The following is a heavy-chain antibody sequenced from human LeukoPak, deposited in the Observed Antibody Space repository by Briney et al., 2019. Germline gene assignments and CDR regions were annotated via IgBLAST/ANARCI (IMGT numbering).Heavy chain of an antibody. Sequence: GGSLRLSCAASGFTFSSYSMNWVRQAPGKGLEWVSSISSSSSYIYYAGSVKGRFTISRDNAKNSLYLQMNSLRAEDTAVYYCARVVGAWSILEWLPKVDAFDIWGQGTMVTVSS. CDR2: ISSSSSYI. J-gene: IGHJ3*02. CDR1: GFTFSSYS. V-gene: IGHV3-21*01. CDR3: ARVVGAWSILEWLPKVDAFDI. D-gene: IGHD3-3*01.